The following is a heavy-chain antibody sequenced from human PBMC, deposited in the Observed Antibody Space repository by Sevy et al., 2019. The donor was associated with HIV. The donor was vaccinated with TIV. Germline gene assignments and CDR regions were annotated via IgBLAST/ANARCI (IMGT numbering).Heavy chain of an antibody. D-gene: IGHD1-26*01. CDR2: LSGGGGSP. CDR3: AKDRIWELGDAFDI. V-gene: IGHV3-23*01. J-gene: IGHJ3*02. CDR1: GFTFTSYA. Sequence: GSLRLSCAASGFTFTSYAMSWVRQTPGKGLEWVSGLSGGGGSPFYADSVKGRFTISRGNSKNTLYLQMNSLRAEDTALYYCAKDRIWELGDAFDIWGQGTMVTVSS.